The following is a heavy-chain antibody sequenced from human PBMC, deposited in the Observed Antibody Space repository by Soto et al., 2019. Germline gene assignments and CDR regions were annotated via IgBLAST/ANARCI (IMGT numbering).Heavy chain of an antibody. Sequence: QVQLQESGPGLVKPSQTLSLTCTVPGGSISSGGYYWSWIRQHPGKGLEWIGYIYYSGSTYYNPSLKSRVTISVDTSKNQFSLKLSSVTAADTAVYYCARVLLGGDLLAFDIWGQGTMVTVSS. CDR2: IYYSGST. D-gene: IGHD2-21*02. V-gene: IGHV4-31*03. J-gene: IGHJ3*02. CDR1: GGSISSGGYY. CDR3: ARVLLGGDLLAFDI.